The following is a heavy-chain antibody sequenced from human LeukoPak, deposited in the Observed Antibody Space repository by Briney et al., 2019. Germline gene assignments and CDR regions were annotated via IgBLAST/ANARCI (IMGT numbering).Heavy chain of an antibody. CDR2: IRYDGSNK. V-gene: IGHV3-30*02. Sequence: GGSLRLSCAASGFTFSSYGMHWVRQASGKGLEWVAFIRYDGSNKYYADSVKGRFTISRDNSKNTLYLQMNSLRAEDTAVYYCAKGGYCSSTSCYTHPEYFQHWGQGTLVTVSS. J-gene: IGHJ1*01. CDR1: GFTFSSYG. CDR3: AKGGYCSSTSCYTHPEYFQH. D-gene: IGHD2-2*02.